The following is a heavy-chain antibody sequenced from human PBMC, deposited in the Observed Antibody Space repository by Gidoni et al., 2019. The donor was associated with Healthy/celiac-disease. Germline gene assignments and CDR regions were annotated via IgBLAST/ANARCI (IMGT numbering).Heavy chain of an antibody. J-gene: IGHJ4*02. CDR2: ISGSGGST. D-gene: IGHD6-19*01. CDR1: GFNFSSYA. Sequence: EVQLLESGGGLVQPGGSLRLSCAASGFNFSSYAMSWVRQAPGKGLEWVSAISGSGGSTYYADSVKGRFTISRDNSKNTLYLQMNSLRAEDTAVYYCAKEGIWRGYSSGWERPKYYFDYWGQGTLVTVSS. V-gene: IGHV3-23*01. CDR3: AKEGIWRGYSSGWERPKYYFDY.